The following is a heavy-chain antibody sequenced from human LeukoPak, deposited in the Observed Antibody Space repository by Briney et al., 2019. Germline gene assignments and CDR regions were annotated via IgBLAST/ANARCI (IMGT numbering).Heavy chain of an antibody. J-gene: IGHJ4*02. CDR1: GGSISSYY. V-gene: IGHV4-59*01. Sequence: AETLSLTCTVSGGSISSYYWSWLRQPPGKGLEWLGYIYYSGSTNYNPSLKSRVTISVDTSKNQFSLKLSSVTAADTAVYYCAWGHYALDYWGQGTLVTVSS. CDR2: IYYSGST. CDR3: AWGHYALDY. D-gene: IGHD3-16*01.